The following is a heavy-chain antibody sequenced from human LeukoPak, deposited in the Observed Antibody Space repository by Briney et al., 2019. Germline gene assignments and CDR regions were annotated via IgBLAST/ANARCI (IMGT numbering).Heavy chain of an antibody. CDR2: IVVGSGNT. D-gene: IGHD3-16*01. CDR1: GFTFTSSA. CDR3: AAQIGDYDYGWGSYPD. Sequence: EASVKVSCKASGFTFTSSAMQWVRPARGQRLEWIGWIVVGSGNTNYAQKFQERVTITRDMSTSTSYMKLSSLRSENTAVYYCAAQIGDYDYGWGSYPDWGQGTLVTVSS. J-gene: IGHJ4*01. V-gene: IGHV1-58*02.